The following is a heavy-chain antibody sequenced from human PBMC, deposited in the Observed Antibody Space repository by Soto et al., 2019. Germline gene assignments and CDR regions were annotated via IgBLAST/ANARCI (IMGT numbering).Heavy chain of an antibody. J-gene: IGHJ4*02. CDR3: VKDDGIPRPFDF. Sequence: QVQLVESGGGMVQPGRSLRLSCAASGFTFSTHGMHWVRQAPGKGLEWVAVISYDGSNKFYGDPVKGRFSISRDNSQNTLYLQMNSLRAEDTAVYHCVKDDGIPRPFDFWGQGILVTVSS. V-gene: IGHV3-30*18. CDR1: GFTFSTHG. CDR2: ISYDGSNK.